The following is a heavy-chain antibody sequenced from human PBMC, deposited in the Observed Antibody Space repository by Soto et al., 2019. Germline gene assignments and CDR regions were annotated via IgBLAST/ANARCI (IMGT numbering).Heavy chain of an antibody. D-gene: IGHD2-8*01. CDR3: AKEKGMVYATGWFDP. J-gene: IGHJ5*02. Sequence: SETLSLTCTVSGGSISSYYWSWIRQPPGKGLEWIGYIYYSGSTNYNPSLKSRVTISVDTSKNQFSLKLSSVTAADTAVYYCAKEKGMVYATGWFDPWGQGTRVTVSS. CDR2: IYYSGST. CDR1: GGSISSYY. V-gene: IGHV4-59*01.